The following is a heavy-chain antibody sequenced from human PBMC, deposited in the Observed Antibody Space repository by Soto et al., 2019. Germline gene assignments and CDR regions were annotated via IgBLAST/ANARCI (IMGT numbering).Heavy chain of an antibody. CDR2: GSYSGTT. CDR1: GVSVSSGSFY. Sequence: SETLSLTCTVSGVSVSSGSFYWAWIRQPPGKGLEWVGFGSYSGTTNYKPSLKSRVTISVDTSRSQISLKVSSLTAADTAVYYCARGATVTQFDYWGRGTLVTVSS. CDR3: ARGATVTQFDY. J-gene: IGHJ4*02. D-gene: IGHD4-17*01. V-gene: IGHV4-61*01.